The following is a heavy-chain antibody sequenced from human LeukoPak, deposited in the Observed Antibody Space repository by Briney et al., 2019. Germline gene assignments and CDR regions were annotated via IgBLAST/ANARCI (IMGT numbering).Heavy chain of an antibody. V-gene: IGHV3-15*01. CDR3: TTVFGGD. D-gene: IGHD3-16*01. CDR1: GFTFSGAW. Sequence: GGSLRLSCAASGFTFSGAWLSWVRQAPGKGLEWVGRVKSKADGETTDYAAPVEGRFTISRDDSSSTVYPQMNNLKTEDTGLYYCTTVFGGDWGQGTLVTVSS. J-gene: IGHJ4*02. CDR2: VKSKADGETT.